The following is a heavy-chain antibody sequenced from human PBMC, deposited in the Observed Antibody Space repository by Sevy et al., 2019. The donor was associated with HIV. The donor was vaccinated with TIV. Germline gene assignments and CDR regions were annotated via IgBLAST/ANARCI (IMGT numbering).Heavy chain of an antibody. CDR2: ISYDGSKK. CDR3: ARKPEVGYYYDSSGSQGAFDI. Sequence: GGSLRLSCAASGFTFSSYAMHWVRQAPGKGLEWVAVISYDGSKKYYADSVKGRFTISRDNSKNTLYLQMNSLRAEDTAVYYCARKPEVGYYYDSSGSQGAFDIWGQGTMVTVSS. J-gene: IGHJ3*02. V-gene: IGHV3-30-3*01. CDR1: GFTFSSYA. D-gene: IGHD3-22*01.